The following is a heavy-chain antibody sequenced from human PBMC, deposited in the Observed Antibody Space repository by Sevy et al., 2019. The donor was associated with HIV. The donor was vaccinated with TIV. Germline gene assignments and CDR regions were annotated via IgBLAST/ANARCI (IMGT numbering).Heavy chain of an antibody. CDR3: ARDPEYYDFWSGYYTGWFDP. V-gene: IGHV1-2*02. CDR1: GYTFTGYY. J-gene: IGHJ5*02. D-gene: IGHD3-3*01. Sequence: ASVKVSCKASGYTFTGYYMHWVRQAPGQGLEWMGWINPYSGGTNYAQKFQGRVTMTRDTSISTAYMELGRLRSDDTAVYYCARDPEYYDFWSGYYTGWFDPWGQGTLVTVSS. CDR2: INPYSGGT.